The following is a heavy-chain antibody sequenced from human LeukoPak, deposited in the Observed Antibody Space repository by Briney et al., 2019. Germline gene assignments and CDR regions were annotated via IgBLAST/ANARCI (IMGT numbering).Heavy chain of an antibody. CDR1: GGSISNSSYY. J-gene: IGHJ6*03. D-gene: IGHD5-12*01. V-gene: IGHV4-39*07. CDR3: ARDQRSGYSGYDYYYYYYMDV. CDR2: IYYSGST. Sequence: SETLSLTCTVSGGSISNSSYYWGWIRQPPGKGLEWIGSIYYSGSTYYNPSLKSRVTISVDTSKKQFSLKLSSVTAADTALYYCARDQRSGYSGYDYYYYYYMDVWGKGTTVTVSS.